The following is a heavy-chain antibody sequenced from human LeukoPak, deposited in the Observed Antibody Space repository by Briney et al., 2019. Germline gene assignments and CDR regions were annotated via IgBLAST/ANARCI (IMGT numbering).Heavy chain of an antibody. Sequence: GGSLRLSCAASGFTLSSYWMHWVRQAPGKGLVWVSRINSDGSSTTYADSVKGRFTISRDNAKYTLYLQMNSLRAEDTAVYHCARGSQRGAAANYYGMDVWGQGTTVTVSS. CDR2: INSDGSST. J-gene: IGHJ6*02. D-gene: IGHD2-2*01. V-gene: IGHV3-74*01. CDR3: ARGSQRGAAANYYGMDV. CDR1: GFTLSSYW.